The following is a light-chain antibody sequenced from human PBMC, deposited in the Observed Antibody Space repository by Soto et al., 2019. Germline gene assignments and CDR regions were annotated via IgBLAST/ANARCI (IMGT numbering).Light chain of an antibody. Sequence: EIVVTQSPGTLSLSPGERSTLSCRAIQSVSKNYLAWYQQKPGQAPRLLIYGASNRATGIPDKLSGSGSGTDFTLTISRLEPEDFAVYYCQQYGSSGTFGQGTKVDIK. V-gene: IGKV3-20*01. CDR3: QQYGSSGT. CDR2: GAS. CDR1: QSVSKNY. J-gene: IGKJ1*01.